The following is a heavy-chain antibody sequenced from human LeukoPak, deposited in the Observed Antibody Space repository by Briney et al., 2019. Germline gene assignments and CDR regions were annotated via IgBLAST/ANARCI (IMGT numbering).Heavy chain of an antibody. CDR2: ISYDGSNK. J-gene: IGHJ4*02. CDR3: ATSYNWKYFDY. Sequence: GGSLRLSCAASGFTFSSYGMHWVRQAPGKGLEWVALISYDGSNKYYADSVKGRFTISRDNSKNTLYLQMNSLRAEDTAMYYCATSYNWKYFDYWGQGTLVTVSS. D-gene: IGHD1-20*01. CDR1: GFTFSSYG. V-gene: IGHV3-30*03.